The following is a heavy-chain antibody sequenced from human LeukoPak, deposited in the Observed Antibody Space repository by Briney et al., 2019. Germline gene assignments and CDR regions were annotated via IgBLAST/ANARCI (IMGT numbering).Heavy chain of an antibody. CDR3: ARGSAARPLDY. CDR1: GFTFSSYS. V-gene: IGHV3-21*01. D-gene: IGHD6-6*01. CDR2: ISSSSSYI. Sequence: GGSLRLSCAASGFTFSSYSMNWVRQAPGKGLEWVSSISSSSSYIYYADSVKGRFTISRDNAKNSLYLQMNSLRAEGTAVYYCARGSAARPLDYWGQGTLVTVSS. J-gene: IGHJ4*02.